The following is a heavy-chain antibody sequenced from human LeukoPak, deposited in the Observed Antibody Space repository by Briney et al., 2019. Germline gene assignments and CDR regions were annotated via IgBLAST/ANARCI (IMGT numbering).Heavy chain of an antibody. V-gene: IGHV4-59*01. J-gene: IGHJ3*02. Sequence: PSETLSLTCTVSGGSISSYYWSWIRQPPGKGLEWIGYIYYSGSTNYNPSLKGRVTISVDTSKNQFSLKLSSVTAADTAVYYCAKHDSSGYQDAFDIWGQGTMVTVSS. CDR1: GGSISSYY. CDR3: AKHDSSGYQDAFDI. CDR2: IYYSGST. D-gene: IGHD3-22*01.